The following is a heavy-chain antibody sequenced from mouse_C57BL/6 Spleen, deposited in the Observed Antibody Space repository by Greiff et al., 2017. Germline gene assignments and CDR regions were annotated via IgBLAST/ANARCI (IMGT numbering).Heavy chain of an antibody. J-gene: IGHJ1*03. D-gene: IGHD1-1*01. Sequence: QVQLQQSGAELMKPGASVMLSCKATGYTFTGYWLEWVKQRPGHGLERIGEILPGSGGTNYNEKFQGRATFTADTSSNTAYMQLSSLTTEDSTIYYCATRKYYCSSLWYFDVWGTGTTITVSS. CDR1: GYTFTGYW. V-gene: IGHV1-9*01. CDR2: ILPGSGGT. CDR3: ATRKYYCSSLWYFDV.